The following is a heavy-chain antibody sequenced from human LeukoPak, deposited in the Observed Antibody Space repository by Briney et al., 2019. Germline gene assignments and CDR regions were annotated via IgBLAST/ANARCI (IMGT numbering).Heavy chain of an antibody. J-gene: IGHJ4*02. V-gene: IGHV1-18*01. CDR2: ISGYNDNT. CDR3: ARDGVAVAELLDY. CDR1: GYTFSTYD. D-gene: IGHD6-19*01. Sequence: ASVKVSCKASGYTFSTYDISWVRQAPGQGLEWMGWISGYNDNTNSAQKFQGRVTMTTDTSTRTAYMELRSLRSDDTAVYYCARDGVAVAELLDYWGQGTLVTVSS.